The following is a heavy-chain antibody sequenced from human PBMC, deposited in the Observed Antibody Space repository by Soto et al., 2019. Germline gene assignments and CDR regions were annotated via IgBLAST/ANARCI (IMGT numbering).Heavy chain of an antibody. CDR1: GGSFSGYY. CDR2: INHSGST. J-gene: IGHJ4*02. D-gene: IGHD3-10*01. CDR3: ARRTPMVRGVRFDY. V-gene: IGHV4-34*01. Sequence: SETLSLTCAVYGGSFSGYYWSWIRQPPGKGLEWIGEINHSGSTNYNPSLKSRVTISVDTSKNQFSLKLSPVTAADTAVYYCARRTPMVRGVRFDYWGQGTLVTVSS.